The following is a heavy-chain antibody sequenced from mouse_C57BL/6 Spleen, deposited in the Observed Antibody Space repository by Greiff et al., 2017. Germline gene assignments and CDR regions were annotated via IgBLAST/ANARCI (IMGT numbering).Heavy chain of an antibody. CDR3: ARSGYDYDEGYAMDY. CDR2: INPSSGYT. J-gene: IGHJ4*01. CDR1: GYTFTSYT. Sequence: QVQLQQSGAELARPGASVKMSCKASGYTFTSYTMHWVKQRPGQGLEWIGYINPSSGYTKYNQKFKDKAPLTADKSSSTAYMQLDSLTSWDSAVYYCARSGYDYDEGYAMDYWGQGTSVTVSS. V-gene: IGHV1-4*01. D-gene: IGHD2-4*01.